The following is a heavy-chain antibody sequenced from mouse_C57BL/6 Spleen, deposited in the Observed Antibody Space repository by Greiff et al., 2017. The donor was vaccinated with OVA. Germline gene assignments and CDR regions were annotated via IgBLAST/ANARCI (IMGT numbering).Heavy chain of an antibody. V-gene: IGHV2-2*01. D-gene: IGHD1-1*01. CDR3: ARKNYYGSSYWYFDV. CDR2: IWSGGGT. CDR1: GFSLTSYG. Sequence: QVQLQQSGPGLVQPSQSLSITCTVSGFSLTSYGVHWVRQSPGKGLEWLGVIWSGGGTDYYAAFISRLSISKDNSKSQVFFKMNSLQADDTAIYYCARKNYYGSSYWYFDVWGTGTTVTVSS. J-gene: IGHJ1*03.